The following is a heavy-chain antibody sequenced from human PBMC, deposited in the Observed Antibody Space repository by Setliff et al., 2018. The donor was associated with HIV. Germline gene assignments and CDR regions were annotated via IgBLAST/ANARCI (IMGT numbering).Heavy chain of an antibody. CDR2: IYYSGST. D-gene: IGHD4-17*01. Sequence: SETLSLTCTVSGGSISSYYWSWIRQPPGKGLEWIGYIYYSGSTYYNPSLKSRVTISVDTSKNQFSLKLSSVTAADTAVYYCARADYGLDYWGQGTLVTVSS. V-gene: IGHV4-59*12. J-gene: IGHJ4*02. CDR1: GGSISSYY. CDR3: ARADYGLDY.